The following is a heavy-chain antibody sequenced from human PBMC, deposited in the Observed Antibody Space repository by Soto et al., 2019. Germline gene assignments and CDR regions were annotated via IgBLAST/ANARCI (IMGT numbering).Heavy chain of an antibody. V-gene: IGHV4-30-4*01. Sequence: SETLSLTCTVSGGSISSGDYYWSWIRQPPGKGLEWIGYIYYSGSTYYNPSLKSRLTISVDTSKNQFSLRLSSVTAADTAVYYGAREGYRSSLDYWGQGTLVPVSS. D-gene: IGHD6-13*01. J-gene: IGHJ4*02. CDR2: IYYSGST. CDR3: AREGYRSSLDY. CDR1: GGSISSGDYY.